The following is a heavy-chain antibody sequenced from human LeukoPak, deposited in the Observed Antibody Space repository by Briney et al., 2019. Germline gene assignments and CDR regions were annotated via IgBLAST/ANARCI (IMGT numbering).Heavy chain of an antibody. D-gene: IGHD6-13*01. J-gene: IGHJ5*02. V-gene: IGHV1-18*01. CDR2: ISAYNGNT. Sequence: ASVKVSSKASGYTFTSYGISWGRQAPGQRLEWMGWISAYNGNTNYAQKLQGRVTMTTDTSTSTAYMELRSLRSYDTAVYYCARLYSSSWRSSNWFDPWGQGTLVTVSS. CDR1: GYTFTSYG. CDR3: ARLYSSSWRSSNWFDP.